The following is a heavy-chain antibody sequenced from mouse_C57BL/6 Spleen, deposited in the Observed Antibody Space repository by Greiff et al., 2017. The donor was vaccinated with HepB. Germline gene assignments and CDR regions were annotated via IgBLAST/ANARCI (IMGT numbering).Heavy chain of an antibody. CDR1: GYTFTSYW. D-gene: IGHD2-3*01. CDR3: ARDYDGYYAMDY. J-gene: IGHJ4*01. Sequence: QVQLQQPGAELVKPGASVKLSCQASGYTFTSYWMHWVKQRPGQGLEWIGMIHPNSGSTNYNEKFKSKATLTVDKSSSTAYMQLSSLTSEDSAVYYCARDYDGYYAMDYWGQGTSVTVSS. V-gene: IGHV1-64*01. CDR2: IHPNSGST.